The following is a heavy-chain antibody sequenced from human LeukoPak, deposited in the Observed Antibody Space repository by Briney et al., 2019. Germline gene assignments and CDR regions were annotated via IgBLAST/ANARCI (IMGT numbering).Heavy chain of an antibody. J-gene: IGHJ3*02. CDR3: ARQPSGTPTFDI. V-gene: IGHV4-59*08. D-gene: IGHD1-14*01. CDR1: GGSMRSYY. CDR2: IYYSGST. Sequence: SETLSLTCTVSGGSMRSYYWGWIRQPPGRGLEWIGSIYYSGSTNYNPSFKSRVTMSMDTSNNQFSLRLTSVTAADTAVYHCARQPSGTPTFDIWGQGKMVSVSS.